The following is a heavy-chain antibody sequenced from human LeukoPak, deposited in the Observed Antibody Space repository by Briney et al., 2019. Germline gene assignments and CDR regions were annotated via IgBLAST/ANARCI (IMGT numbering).Heavy chain of an antibody. CDR1: GGSISSSSYY. CDR3: ARGDAAGDYYMDV. D-gene: IGHD6-13*01. J-gene: IGHJ6*03. V-gene: IGHV4-39*07. CDR2: IYYSGST. Sequence: SETLSLTCTVSGGSISSSSYYWGWIRQPPGKGLEWIGSIYYSGSTYYNPSLKSRVTISVDTSKNQFSLKLSSVTAADTAVYYCARGDAAGDYYMDVWGKGTTVTVSS.